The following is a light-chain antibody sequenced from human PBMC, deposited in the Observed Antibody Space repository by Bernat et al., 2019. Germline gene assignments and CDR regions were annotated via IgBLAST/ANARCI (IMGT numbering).Light chain of an antibody. CDR1: SGSIAGNY. Sequence: NFMLTQPHSVSESPGKTVTISCSRSSGSIAGNYVQWYQQRPGSAPTTVMYEDNQRPYGVPDRFSGSIDRSSNSASLTSSVLKTEDEADYYWQSYDSSVWVFGGGNKLTVL. CDR3: QSYDSSVWV. V-gene: IGLV6-57*04. CDR2: EDN. J-gene: IGLJ3*02.